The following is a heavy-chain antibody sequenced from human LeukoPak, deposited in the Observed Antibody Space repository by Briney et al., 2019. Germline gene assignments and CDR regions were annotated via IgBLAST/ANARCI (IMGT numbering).Heavy chain of an antibody. CDR3: AKGRGFRVWDPWDN. D-gene: IGHD3-16*01. CDR2: INPSGGST. V-gene: IGHV1-46*01. CDR1: GYTFTSCY. Sequence: ASVKVSCKASGYTFTSCYMHWVRQAPGQGLEWMGIINPSGGSTSYAQKFQGRVTMTRDMSTSTVHMELSSLRVEDTAVYYCAKGRGFRVWDPWDNWGQGTLITVSS. J-gene: IGHJ4*02.